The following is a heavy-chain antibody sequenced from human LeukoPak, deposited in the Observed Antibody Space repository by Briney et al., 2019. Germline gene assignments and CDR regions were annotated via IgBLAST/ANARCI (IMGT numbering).Heavy chain of an antibody. CDR1: GASISTDY. J-gene: IGHJ4*01. CDR3: ARDEDLITARPLFYY. CDR2: IYASGIM. D-gene: IGHD6-6*01. Sequence: SETLSLTCTVSGASISTDYWNWIRQPAGKGLEWIGRIYASGIMNYNPSLKSRVTMSVDASKNQFSLKLSSVTAADTAVYYCARDEDLITARPLFYYWGQGALVTVSS. V-gene: IGHV4-4*07.